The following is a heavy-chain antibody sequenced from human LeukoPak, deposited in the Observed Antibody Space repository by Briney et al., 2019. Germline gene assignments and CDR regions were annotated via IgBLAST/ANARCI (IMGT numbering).Heavy chain of an antibody. CDR2: IYYSGST. CDR3: ARVHGDFYFDY. J-gene: IGHJ4*02. V-gene: IGHV4-30-4*08. CDR1: GASVSSGSNY. Sequence: SETLSLTCTVSGASVSSGSNYWSWIRQPPGKGLEWIGYIYYSGSTYYNPSLKSRVTISVDTSKNQFSLKLSSVTAADTAVYYCARVHGDFYFDYWGQGTLVTVSS. D-gene: IGHD4-17*01.